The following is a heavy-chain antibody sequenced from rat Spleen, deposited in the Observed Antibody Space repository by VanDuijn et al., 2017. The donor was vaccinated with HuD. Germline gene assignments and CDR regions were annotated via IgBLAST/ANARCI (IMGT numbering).Heavy chain of an antibody. CDR1: GYSITSNY. D-gene: IGHD1-12*02. J-gene: IGHJ3*01. CDR3: ARSEGTHYYLPLAS. Sequence: EVQLQESGPGLVKPSQSLSLTCSVTGYSITSNYWGWIRKFPGNKLEWMGYINSAGSTVYNPSLKSRISITRDTSKNQFFLQVNSVTTEDTATYYCARSEGTHYYLPLASWGQGTLVTVSS. V-gene: IGHV3-3*01. CDR2: INSAGST.